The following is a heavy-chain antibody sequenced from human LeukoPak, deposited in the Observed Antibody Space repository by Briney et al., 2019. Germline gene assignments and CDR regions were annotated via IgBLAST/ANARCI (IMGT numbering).Heavy chain of an antibody. CDR1: GFTFSSYG. Sequence: GGSLRLSCAASGFTFSSYGMHWVRQAPGKGLEWVAVIWYDGSNKYYADSVKGRFTISRDNSKNTLYLQMNSLRAEDTAVYYCARGIGYYGDLQGDYWGQGTLVTVSS. CDR2: IWYDGSNK. CDR3: ARGIGYYGDLQGDY. V-gene: IGHV3-33*01. D-gene: IGHD4-17*01. J-gene: IGHJ4*02.